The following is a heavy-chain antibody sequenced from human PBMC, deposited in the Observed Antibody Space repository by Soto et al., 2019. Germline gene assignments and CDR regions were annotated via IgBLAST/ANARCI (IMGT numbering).Heavy chain of an antibody. Sequence: EVQLVESGGGLVQPGRSLRLSCAASGFTFDDYAMHWVRQAPGKGLEWVSGISWNSGSIGYADSVKGRFTISRDNAKNSLYLHMNSLRAEDTVLYYCAKDIRVDIVVAGFVYWGQGTLVTVS. J-gene: IGHJ4*02. CDR3: AKDIRVDIVVAGFVY. CDR2: ISWNSGSI. CDR1: GFTFDDYA. D-gene: IGHD6-19*01. V-gene: IGHV3-9*01.